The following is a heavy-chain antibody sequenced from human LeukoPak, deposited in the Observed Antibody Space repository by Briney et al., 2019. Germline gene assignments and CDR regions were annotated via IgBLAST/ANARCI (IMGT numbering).Heavy chain of an antibody. Sequence: SETLSLTCTVSGGSISSYYWSWIRQPPGKGLEWIGYIYYSGSTNYNPSLKSRVTISVDTSKNQFSLKLSSVTAADTAVYYCARGYSLVYWGQGTLVTVSS. J-gene: IGHJ4*02. D-gene: IGHD5-18*01. CDR3: ARGYSLVY. CDR2: IYYSGST. V-gene: IGHV4-59*01. CDR1: GGSISSYY.